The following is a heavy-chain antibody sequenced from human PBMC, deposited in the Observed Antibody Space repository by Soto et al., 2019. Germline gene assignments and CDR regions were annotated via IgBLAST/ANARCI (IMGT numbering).Heavy chain of an antibody. CDR2: IYYSGST. CDR3: AGTTYYYGSGSPDY. CDR1: GGSISSSSYY. D-gene: IGHD3-10*01. V-gene: IGHV4-39*01. Sequence: QLQLQESGPGLVKPSETLSLTCTVSGGSISSSSYYWGWIRQPPGKGLEWIGSIYYSGSTYYNPSLQSRVTISVDTSKNQFSLKLSSVTAADTAVYYCAGTTYYYGSGSPDYWGQGTLVTVSS. J-gene: IGHJ4*02.